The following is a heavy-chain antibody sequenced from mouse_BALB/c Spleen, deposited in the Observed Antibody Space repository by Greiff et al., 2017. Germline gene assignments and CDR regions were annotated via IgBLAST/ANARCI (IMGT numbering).Heavy chain of an antibody. D-gene: IGHD1-1*01. V-gene: IGHV5-6-4*01. J-gene: IGHJ3*01. CDR3: TRPSTGPFAY. Sequence: EVQLVESGGGLVKPGGSLKLSCAASGFTFSSYTMSWVRQTPEKRLEWVATISSGGSYTYYPDSVKGRFTISRDNAKNTLYLQMSSLKSEDTAMYYCTRPSTGPFAYWGQGTLVTVSA. CDR2: ISSGGSYT. CDR1: GFTFSSYT.